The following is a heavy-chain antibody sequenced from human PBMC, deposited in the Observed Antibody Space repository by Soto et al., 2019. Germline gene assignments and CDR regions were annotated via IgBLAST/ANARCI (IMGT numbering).Heavy chain of an antibody. CDR3: ARVQYFEWHFDL. J-gene: IGHJ2*01. CDR1: GFSFSDFY. D-gene: IGHD3-3*01. V-gene: IGHV3-11*01. CDR2: ISDTSKTI. Sequence: QVQLVDSGGGLVKPGGSLRLFCAASGFSFSDFYMTWIRQAPGKGLEWVSYISDTSKTISYSDFVKGRFTISRDNAKNSLYLQMNSLRGEDTAVYYCARVQYFEWHFDLWGRGTLVTVSS.